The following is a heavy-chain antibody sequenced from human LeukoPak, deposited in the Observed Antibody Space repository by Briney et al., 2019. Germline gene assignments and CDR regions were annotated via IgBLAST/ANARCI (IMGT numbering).Heavy chain of an antibody. CDR2: ISSSGSTI. CDR1: GFTISDYS. D-gene: IGHD4-17*01. Sequence: GGSLRLSCAASGFTISDYSMSCIRQAPGKGLEWVSYISSSGSTIYYADSVKGRFTISRDNAKNLLYLQMNSLRAEDTAVYYCARVGTTVTTPDAFDIWGQGTMVTVSS. V-gene: IGHV3-11*04. CDR3: ARVGTTVTTPDAFDI. J-gene: IGHJ3*02.